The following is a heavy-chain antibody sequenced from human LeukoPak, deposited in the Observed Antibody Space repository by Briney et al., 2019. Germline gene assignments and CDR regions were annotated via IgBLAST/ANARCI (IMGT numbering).Heavy chain of an antibody. J-gene: IGHJ4*02. CDR3: ASLSAYYYGSGSYPLDY. Sequence: ASVKVSCKASGGTFSSYAISWVRQAPGQGLEWMGGIIPIFGTANYAQKFQGRVTITADESTSTAYMELSSLRSEDTAVYYCASLSAYYYGSGSYPLDYWGQGTLVTVSS. D-gene: IGHD3-10*01. CDR2: IIPIFGTA. V-gene: IGHV1-69*13. CDR1: GGTFSSYA.